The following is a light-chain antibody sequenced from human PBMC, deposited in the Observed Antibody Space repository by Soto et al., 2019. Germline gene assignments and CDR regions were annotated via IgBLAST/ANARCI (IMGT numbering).Light chain of an antibody. Sequence: EIVLTQSPGTLSLSPGERATLSCRASQSVSSGSLAWYQQKPGQAPRLLIYGASCRATGIPDRLSGSGSGTAFTLTITRLVPEDFAGYYCQHFGRSSITFGQGTRLEIK. J-gene: IGKJ5*01. CDR3: QHFGRSSIT. V-gene: IGKV3-20*01. CDR1: QSVSSGS. CDR2: GAS.